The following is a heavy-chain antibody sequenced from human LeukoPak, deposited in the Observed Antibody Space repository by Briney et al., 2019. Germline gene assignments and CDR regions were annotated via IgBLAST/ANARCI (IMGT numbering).Heavy chain of an antibody. Sequence: SETLSLTCAVSGFSISSGYYWGWIRQPPGKGLEWIGTIYHSGTTYYNPSLKSRVAISVDTSKNQFSLKLSSVTAADTAVYYCARHYCTGPSCYRLDPWGQGTLVTVSS. CDR2: IYHSGTT. CDR1: GFSISSGYY. CDR3: ARHYCTGPSCYRLDP. V-gene: IGHV4-38-2*01. D-gene: IGHD2-2*01. J-gene: IGHJ5*02.